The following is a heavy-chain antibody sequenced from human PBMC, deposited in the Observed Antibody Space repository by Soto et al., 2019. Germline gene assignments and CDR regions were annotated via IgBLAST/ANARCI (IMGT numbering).Heavy chain of an antibody. J-gene: IGHJ6*02. CDR3: GKTSHYYDRSGYRHCYGTDV. Sequence: QVQLVQSGAEVKKPGASVKVSCQAYGYNFSSYRLSWVRQAPGQGLEWMGWISGHDGDTNYAQKFQGRVTMTTDTSTSTAYMELRSLRTDDTAVYYCGKTSHYYDRSGYRHCYGTDVWGQGTAVTVSS. V-gene: IGHV1-18*01. D-gene: IGHD3-22*01. CDR1: GYNFSSYR. CDR2: ISGHDGDT.